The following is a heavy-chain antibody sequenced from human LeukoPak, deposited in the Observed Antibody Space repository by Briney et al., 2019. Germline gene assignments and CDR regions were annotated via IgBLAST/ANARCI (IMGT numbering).Heavy chain of an antibody. CDR2: IRYDGSNK. CDR1: GFTFSNYG. Sequence: GGSLRLSCAASGFTFSNYGIHWVRQAPGKGLEGVAFIRYDGSNKYYADSVKGRFTISRDNSKNTLNVQMNSLRAEDTAVYYCAKDHLPYCSGGSCYYFDYWGQGTLVTVSS. J-gene: IGHJ4*02. CDR3: AKDHLPYCSGGSCYYFDY. V-gene: IGHV3-30*02. D-gene: IGHD2-15*01.